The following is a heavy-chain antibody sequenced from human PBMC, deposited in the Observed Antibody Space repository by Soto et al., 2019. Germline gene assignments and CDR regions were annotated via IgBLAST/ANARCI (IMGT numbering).Heavy chain of an antibody. CDR3: AKRRGAGGHFDY. D-gene: IGHD2-15*01. J-gene: IGHJ4*02. CDR1: GFTFSSYA. V-gene: IGHV3-23*01. CDR2: VSIGGST. Sequence: DVQLLESGGGLVQPEGSLRLSCAASGFTFSSYAMGWVRQGPGKGLEWDAVVSIGGSTHYADSVRGRFTISRDNSKNTLSLQMNSLAAEGTGVYFCAKRRGAGGHFDYWGQGALVTVSS.